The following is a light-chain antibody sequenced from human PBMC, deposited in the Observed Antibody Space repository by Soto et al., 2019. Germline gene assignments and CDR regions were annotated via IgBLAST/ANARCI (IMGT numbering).Light chain of an antibody. CDR3: HQANSFSLT. CDR2: TVP. J-gene: IGKJ4*01. V-gene: IGKV1-12*01. Sequence: DIQMTQSPSSVSASVGDRVTITCRASQGISSWLAWSQQKPGKAPKLLIYTVPSLQSGVPSRFICSGSATDLPRTISSLQPEDFATYDCHQANSFSLTFGGGTMVEIK. CDR1: QGISSW.